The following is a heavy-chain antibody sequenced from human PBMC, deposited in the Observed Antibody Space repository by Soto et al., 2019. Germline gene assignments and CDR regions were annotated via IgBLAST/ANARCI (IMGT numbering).Heavy chain of an antibody. CDR1: GFTVSSNY. CDR3: ARVGGVTSAEYFQH. Sequence: EVQLVESGGGLVQPGGSLRLSCAASGFTVSSNYMSWVRQAPGKGLEWVSVIYSGGSTYYADSVKGRFTISRHKSKNTLYLHMNSLRAEDTAVYYCARVGGVTSAEYFQHWGQGTLVTVSS. D-gene: IGHD4-17*01. J-gene: IGHJ1*01. V-gene: IGHV3-53*04. CDR2: IYSGGST.